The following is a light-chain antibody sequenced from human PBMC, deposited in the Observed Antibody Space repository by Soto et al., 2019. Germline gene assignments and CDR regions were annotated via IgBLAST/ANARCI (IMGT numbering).Light chain of an antibody. CDR1: SSDIGSNP. CDR3: SAWDDNIYGPV. Sequence: QSVLTQPPSASGTPGQRVAISCSGGSSDIGSNPVNWYLHLPGAAPKLLIYRDNQRPSGVPDRFSGSKSGTSASLTISGLQSEDDAAYFCSAWDDNIYGPVFGGGTKLTVL. J-gene: IGLJ2*01. CDR2: RDN. V-gene: IGLV1-44*01.